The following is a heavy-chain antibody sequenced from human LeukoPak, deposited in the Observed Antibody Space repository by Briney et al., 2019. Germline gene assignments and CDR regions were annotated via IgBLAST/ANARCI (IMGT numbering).Heavy chain of an antibody. V-gene: IGHV3-23*01. CDR2: ISGSGGST. D-gene: IGHD5-24*01. J-gene: IGHJ4*02. Sequence: GSLRLSCAASGFTFSDYYMSWIRQAPGKGLEWVSAISGSGGSTYYADSVKGRFTISRDNSKNTLYLQMNSLRAEDTAVYYCAKEGRDGYNFYFDYWGQGTLVTVSS. CDR3: AKEGRDGYNFYFDY. CDR1: GFTFSDYY.